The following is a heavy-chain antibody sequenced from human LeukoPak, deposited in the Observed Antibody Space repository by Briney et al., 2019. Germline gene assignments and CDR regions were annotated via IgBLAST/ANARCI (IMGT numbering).Heavy chain of an antibody. J-gene: IGHJ4*02. D-gene: IGHD3-16*01. CDR2: IYSRGST. CDR3: ARVGGSLDYFDF. CDR1: GGSISSSNYY. V-gene: IGHV4-39*07. Sequence: PSETLSLTCIVSGGSISSSNYYWGWIRQSPGKGLEWIGSIYSRGSTYYNPSLKSRVIVSSDMSKNQFSLHLRSVTAADTAVYYCARVGGSLDYFDFWGQGTPVTVSS.